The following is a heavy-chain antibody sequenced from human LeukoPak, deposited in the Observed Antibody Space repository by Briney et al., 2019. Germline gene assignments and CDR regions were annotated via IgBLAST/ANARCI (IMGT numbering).Heavy chain of an antibody. D-gene: IGHD3-9*01. Sequence: GGSLRLSCSASGFTFSSYAMHWVRQAPGKGLEYVSAISSNGGSTYYADSVKGRFTISRDNSKNTLYLQMSSLGAEDTAVYYCVKVRYYDIPGATIVTFYYFDYWGQGTLVTVSS. J-gene: IGHJ4*02. CDR3: VKVRYYDIPGATIVTFYYFDY. CDR2: ISSNGGST. V-gene: IGHV3-64D*06. CDR1: GFTFSSYA.